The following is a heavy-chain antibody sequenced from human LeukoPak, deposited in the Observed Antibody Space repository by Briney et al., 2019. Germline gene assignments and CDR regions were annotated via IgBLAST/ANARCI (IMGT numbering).Heavy chain of an antibody. D-gene: IGHD2-2*01. CDR3: ARGAYCSSTSCRLDY. Sequence: SVEVSCKASGGTFSSYAISWVRQAPGQGLEWMGRIIPIFGIANYAQKFQGRVTITADKSTSTAYMELSSLRSEDTAVYYCARGAYCSSTSCRLDYWGQGTLVTVSS. J-gene: IGHJ4*02. CDR1: GGTFSSYA. V-gene: IGHV1-69*04. CDR2: IIPIFGIA.